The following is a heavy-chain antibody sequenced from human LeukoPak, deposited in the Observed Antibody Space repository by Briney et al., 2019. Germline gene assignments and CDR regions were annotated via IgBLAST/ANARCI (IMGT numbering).Heavy chain of an antibody. D-gene: IGHD4-23*01. CDR3: ASYDCGGKIDY. Sequence: SVKVSCKASGGTFSSYAISWVRQAPGQGLEWMGRIIPIFGIANYAQKFQGRVTITADKSTSTAYMELSSLRSEDTAVYYCASYDCGGKIDYWGQGTLVTVSS. J-gene: IGHJ4*02. V-gene: IGHV1-69*04. CDR2: IIPIFGIA. CDR1: GGTFSSYA.